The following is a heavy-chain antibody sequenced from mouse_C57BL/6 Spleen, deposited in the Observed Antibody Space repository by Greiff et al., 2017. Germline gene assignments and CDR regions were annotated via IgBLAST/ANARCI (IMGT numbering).Heavy chain of an antibody. CDR1: GYTFTSYW. CDR3: ARDCGSSFDG. CDR2: IDPSDSYT. D-gene: IGHD1-1*01. J-gene: IGHJ2*01. Sequence: QVQLQQPGAELVKPGASVKLSCKASGYTFTSYWMQWVKQRPGQGLEWIGEIDPSDSYTNYNQKFKGKATLTVDTSSSTAYMQLSSLTSEDSAVYYCARDCGSSFDGWGKGTTLTVSS. V-gene: IGHV1-50*01.